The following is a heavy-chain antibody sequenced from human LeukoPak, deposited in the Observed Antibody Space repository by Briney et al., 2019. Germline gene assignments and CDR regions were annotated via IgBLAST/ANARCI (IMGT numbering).Heavy chain of an antibody. CDR3: ARPNYDFWSGYSRIQNLYYFDY. CDR2: INPNSGGT. V-gene: IGHV1-2*02. J-gene: IGHJ4*02. D-gene: IGHD3-3*01. Sequence: GASVKVSCKASGYTFTGYYMHWVRQAPGQGLEWMGWINPNSGGTNYAQKFQGRVTMTRDTSISTAYMELSRLRSDDTAVYYCARPNYDFWSGYSRIQNLYYFDYWGQGTLVTVSS. CDR1: GYTFTGYY.